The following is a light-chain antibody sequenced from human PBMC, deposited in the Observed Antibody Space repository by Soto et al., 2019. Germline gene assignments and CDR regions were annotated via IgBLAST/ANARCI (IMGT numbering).Light chain of an antibody. CDR1: QSVSSSF. CDR2: GTP. J-gene: IGKJ1*01. V-gene: IGKV3-20*01. CDR3: QQYGTSPWT. Sequence: EIVLTQSPGTLSLSPGERATLSCRASQSVSSSFVAWFQQKPGQAPRLLIYGTPSRATGIPDRFSGSGSGTDFTLTINGLEPEDFAMYFCQQYGTSPWTFGQGTKVDIK.